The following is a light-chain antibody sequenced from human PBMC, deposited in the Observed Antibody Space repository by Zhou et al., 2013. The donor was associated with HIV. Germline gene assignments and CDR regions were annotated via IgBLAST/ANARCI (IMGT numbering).Light chain of an antibody. CDR1: QDINTY. J-gene: IGKJ2*01. V-gene: IGKV1-9*01. CDR2: AAS. Sequence: DIQLTQTPSFLSASVGDRVTITCRASQDINTYLAWFQQEAGKAPKLLIYAASTLQSGVPSRFSGSGSETEFTLTISSLQPDDFATYYCQQYNSYPYTFGQGTKLEIK. CDR3: QQYNSYPYT.